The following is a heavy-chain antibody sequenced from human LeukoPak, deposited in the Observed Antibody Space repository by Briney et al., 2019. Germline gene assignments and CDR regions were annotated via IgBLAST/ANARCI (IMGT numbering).Heavy chain of an antibody. CDR3: ARDFLTGYFDY. CDR2: ISSSGSTK. J-gene: IGHJ4*02. Sequence: GGSLRLSCAVSGFTFSSYEMTWVRQAPGKGLEWVSYISSSGSTKYYADSVKGRFTISRDNVKNSLFLQMNSLSDEDTAVYYCARDFLTGYFDYWGQGTLVTVSS. V-gene: IGHV3-48*03. CDR1: GFTFSSYE. D-gene: IGHD3-9*01.